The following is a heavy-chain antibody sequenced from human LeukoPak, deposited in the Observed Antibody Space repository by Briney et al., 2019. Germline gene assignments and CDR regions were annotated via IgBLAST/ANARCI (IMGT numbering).Heavy chain of an antibody. Sequence: PGGSLRLSCAASGFTFEDYGMTWVRQAPGKGLEWVASLNWNGGSTSYADSVKGRFTISRDNAKNSLYLQMNSLRAEDTAFYFCARSMDSGYDSFDYWGQGTLVTVSS. CDR2: LNWNGGST. D-gene: IGHD5-12*01. V-gene: IGHV3-20*04. J-gene: IGHJ4*02. CDR1: GFTFEDYG. CDR3: ARSMDSGYDSFDY.